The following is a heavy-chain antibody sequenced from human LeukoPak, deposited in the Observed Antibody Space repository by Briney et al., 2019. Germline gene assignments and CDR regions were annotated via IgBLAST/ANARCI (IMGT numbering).Heavy chain of an antibody. CDR2: ISSSSSTI. D-gene: IGHD3-10*01. CDR1: GFTFSSYS. V-gene: IGHV3-48*01. J-gene: IGHJ6*03. CDR3: ARRGGSGSRYYMDV. Sequence: PGGSLRLSCAASGFTFSSYSMNWVRQAPGKGLEWVSYISSSSSTIYYADSVKGRFTISRDNAKNSVYLQMNSLRAEDTAVYYCARRGGSGSRYYMDVWGKGTTVTVSS.